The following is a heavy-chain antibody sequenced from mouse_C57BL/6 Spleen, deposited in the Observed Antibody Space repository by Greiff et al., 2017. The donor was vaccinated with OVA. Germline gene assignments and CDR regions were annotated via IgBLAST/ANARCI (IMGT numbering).Heavy chain of an antibody. D-gene: IGHD3-2*02. J-gene: IGHJ1*03. Sequence: QVQLQQPGAELVKPGASVKMSCKASGYTFTSYWITWVKQRPGQGLEWIGDIYPGSGSTNYNEKFKSKATLTVDTTSSTAYMQLSSLTSADSAVYYCARGDSSGYVGVYWYFDVWGTGTTVTVSS. CDR2: IYPGSGST. CDR3: ARGDSSGYVGVYWYFDV. CDR1: GYTFTSYW. V-gene: IGHV1-55*01.